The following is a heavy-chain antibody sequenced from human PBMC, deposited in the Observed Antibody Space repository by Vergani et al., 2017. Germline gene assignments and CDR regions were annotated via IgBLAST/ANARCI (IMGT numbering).Heavy chain of an antibody. CDR1: GFTFSSYW. V-gene: IGHV3-7*03. J-gene: IGHJ4*02. Sequence: EVQLVESGGGLVQPGGSLRLPCAASGFTFSSYWMSWVRQAPGKGLEWVANIKQDGSEKDYVDSVKGRFTISRDNAKNSLYLQMNSLRAEDTAVYYCARSEWELLGVFDYWGQGTLVTVSS. CDR3: ARSEWELLGVFDY. CDR2: IKQDGSEK. D-gene: IGHD1-26*01.